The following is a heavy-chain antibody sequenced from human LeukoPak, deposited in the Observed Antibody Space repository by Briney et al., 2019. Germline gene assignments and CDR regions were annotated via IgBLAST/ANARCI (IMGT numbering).Heavy chain of an antibody. CDR1: GFTFSSYE. V-gene: IGHV3-48*01. D-gene: IGHD2-15*01. Sequence: GGSLRLSCAASGFTFSSYEMNWVRQAPGKGLEWVSYISSSSSTIYYADSVKGRFTISRDNAKNSLYLQMNSLRAEDTAVYYCARDLKWSFDYWGQGTLVTVSP. CDR3: ARDLKWSFDY. CDR2: ISSSSSTI. J-gene: IGHJ4*02.